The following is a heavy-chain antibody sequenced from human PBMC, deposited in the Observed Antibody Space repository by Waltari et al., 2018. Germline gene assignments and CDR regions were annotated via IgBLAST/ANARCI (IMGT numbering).Heavy chain of an antibody. CDR1: GFTFSIYG. CDR2: IRYDGSYA. J-gene: IGHJ4*02. Sequence: QVQLVESGGGVVQPGGSLRLSCAASGFTFSIYGIHWVRQAPGKGLEWVAFIRYDGSYADYADSVKGRFIISRDNSQNTLSLQMNSLRAEDTAVYFCAKDREPNGDFYYFDYWGQGTLVTVSS. V-gene: IGHV3-30*02. D-gene: IGHD4-17*01. CDR3: AKDREPNGDFYYFDY.